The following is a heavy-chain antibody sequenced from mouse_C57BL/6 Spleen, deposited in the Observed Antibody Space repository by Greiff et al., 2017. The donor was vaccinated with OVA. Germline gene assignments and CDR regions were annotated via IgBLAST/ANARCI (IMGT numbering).Heavy chain of an antibody. D-gene: IGHD2-4*01. V-gene: IGHV1-61*01. CDR3: ARSRDYEFAY. CDR1: GYTFTSYW. Sequence: VQLQQSGAELVRPGSSVKLSCKASGYTFTSYWMDWVKQRPGQGLEWIGNIYPSDSETHYNQKFKDQATLTVDKSSSTAYMQLSSLTSEDSAVYYCARSRDYEFAYWGQGTLVTVSA. CDR2: IYPSDSET. J-gene: IGHJ3*01.